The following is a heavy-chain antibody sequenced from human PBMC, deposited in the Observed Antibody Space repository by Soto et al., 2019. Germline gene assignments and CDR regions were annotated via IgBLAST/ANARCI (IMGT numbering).Heavy chain of an antibody. CDR3: AIHLGSTGYDLLDS. CDR2: IRHDGSEK. Sequence: EVHLVESGGGLVQPGGSLRLSCAGSGFTFSRYWMTWVRQAPGKGLEWVANIRHDGSEKYYADSVKGRFTISRDNAENALYLQVKSFRAEDTAMYHCAIHLGSTGYDLLDSWGQGTLITVSS. V-gene: IGHV3-7*01. J-gene: IGHJ4*02. CDR1: GFTFSRYW. D-gene: IGHD5-12*01.